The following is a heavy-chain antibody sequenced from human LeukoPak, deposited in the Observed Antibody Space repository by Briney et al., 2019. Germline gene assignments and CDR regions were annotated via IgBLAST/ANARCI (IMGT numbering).Heavy chain of an antibody. V-gene: IGHV3-7*01. Sequence: PGGSLRLSCAASGFTLSSYWMSWVRQAPGKGLEWVANIKQDGSEKQYVDSAKGRFTISRDNAKNSLYLQMNSLRSEDTAVYYCARIRTTYYFDYWGQGTLVTVSS. CDR1: GFTLSSYW. D-gene: IGHD1-1*01. CDR3: ARIRTTYYFDY. CDR2: IKQDGSEK. J-gene: IGHJ4*02.